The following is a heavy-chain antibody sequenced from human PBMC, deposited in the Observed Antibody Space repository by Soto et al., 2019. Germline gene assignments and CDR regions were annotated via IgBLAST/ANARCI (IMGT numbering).Heavy chain of an antibody. V-gene: IGHV3-74*01. CDR1: GFTFSDYW. J-gene: IGHJ6*03. D-gene: IGHD5-18*01. CDR2: IKRDGSTT. Sequence: PGGSLRLSCAASGFTFSDYWMHWVRQAPGKGLEWVSRIKRDGSTTNYADSVKGRFTISRDNAKNTLYLEMNSLRVEDTADYYCSRGAMNYNDMYVWGKGTAVTVSS. CDR3: SRGAMNYNDMYV.